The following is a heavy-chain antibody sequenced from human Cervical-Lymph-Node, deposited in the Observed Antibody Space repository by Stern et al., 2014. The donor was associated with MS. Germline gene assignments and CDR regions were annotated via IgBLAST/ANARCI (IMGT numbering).Heavy chain of an antibody. V-gene: IGHV3-48*01. CDR3: VRGGQHLDNWFDP. J-gene: IGHJ5*02. Sequence: EVQLLESGGGLVQPGGSLRLSCAASGFTFSSYGMNWVRQAPGKGLEWVSYISGTSSTIHYADSVKGRFTISRDNAKNSLYLQMNSLRAEDTALYYCVRGGQHLDNWFDPWGQGTLVTVSS. D-gene: IGHD6-13*01. CDR1: GFTFSSYG. CDR2: ISGTSSTI.